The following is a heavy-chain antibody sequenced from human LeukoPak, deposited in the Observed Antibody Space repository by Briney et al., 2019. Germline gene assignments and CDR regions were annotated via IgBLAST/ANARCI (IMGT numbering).Heavy chain of an antibody. CDR2: ISAYNGNT. CDR3: ARATYYSDSSGYLDAFDI. V-gene: IGHV1-18*01. D-gene: IGHD3-22*01. Sequence: GASVKVSCKASGYTFTSYGISWVRQAPGQGLEWMGWISAYNGNTNYAQKFQGRVTMTRDTSISTAYMELSRLRSDDTAVYYCARATYYSDSSGYLDAFDIWGQGTMVTVSS. J-gene: IGHJ3*02. CDR1: GYTFTSYG.